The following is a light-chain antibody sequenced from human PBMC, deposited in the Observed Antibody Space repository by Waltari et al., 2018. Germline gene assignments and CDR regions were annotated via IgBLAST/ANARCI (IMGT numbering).Light chain of an antibody. CDR1: QSLVPVDGNTY. CDR2: WVF. Sequence: DVVMTQSPVSLSVTLGQAASISCKSSQSLVPVDGNTYLNWFHQRPGQAPRRLIYWVFSSDSWVPDRLSGSGSGTDFTLRISRVEAEDVGVYYCMQGTRWPYTFGQGTQLDIK. V-gene: IGKV2-30*02. J-gene: IGKJ2*01. CDR3: MQGTRWPYT.